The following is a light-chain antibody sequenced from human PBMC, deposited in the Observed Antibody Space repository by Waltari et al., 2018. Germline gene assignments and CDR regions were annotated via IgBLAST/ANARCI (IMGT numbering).Light chain of an antibody. Sequence: EIVLTQSPGILSSSPGERATLSCRASQSVSSNYLAWYQQKVGQAPRLLIFGASNRVTGIPDRFSGSVSGTDFTLTISRLESEDFTVYYCQQYGSSPWTFGQGTKVEI. CDR1: QSVSSNY. J-gene: IGKJ1*01. V-gene: IGKV3-20*01. CDR3: QQYGSSPWT. CDR2: GAS.